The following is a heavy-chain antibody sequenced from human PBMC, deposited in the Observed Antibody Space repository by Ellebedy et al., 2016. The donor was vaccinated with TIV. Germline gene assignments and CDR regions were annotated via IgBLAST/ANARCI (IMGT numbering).Heavy chain of an antibody. CDR1: GLSFSAHA. CDR2: IGSDDST. V-gene: IGHV3-23*01. Sequence: GESLKISCAASGLSFSAHAMGWVRQAPGKGLEWVSLIGSDDSTYYADSVKGRFTISRDNSKNTLYLQMNSLRAADTAVYYCAKDLYGDYVVDYWGQGTLVTVSS. CDR3: AKDLYGDYVVDY. J-gene: IGHJ4*02. D-gene: IGHD4-17*01.